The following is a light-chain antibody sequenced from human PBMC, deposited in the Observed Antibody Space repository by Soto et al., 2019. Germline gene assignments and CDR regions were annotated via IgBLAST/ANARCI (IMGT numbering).Light chain of an antibody. CDR1: QSVSSSY. CDR3: QEYSSDWT. J-gene: IGKJ1*01. V-gene: IGKV3-20*01. Sequence: EIVLTQSPGTLSLSPGERATLSCRASQSVSSSYLAWYQQKPGQAPRLLIYGASSRATGIPDRSSGSGSGTDFTLTISRLEPEDFATYYCQEYSSDWTFGQGTKVEIK. CDR2: GAS.